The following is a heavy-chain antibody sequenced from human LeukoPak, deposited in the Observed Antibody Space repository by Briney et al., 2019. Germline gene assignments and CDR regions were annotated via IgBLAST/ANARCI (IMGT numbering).Heavy chain of an antibody. D-gene: IGHD6-19*01. CDR2: LIGSGITT. Sequence: QPGGSLRLSCAASVFTFSNSVMSWVRQAPRKGLEWISILIGSGITTYYADSVKSRFAISRDNSKNTLYLQMNSLRADDTAVYYCAKGIYSSGWSYFDYWGHGTLVTVSS. J-gene: IGHJ4*01. V-gene: IGHV3-23*01. CDR1: VFTFSNSV. CDR3: AKGIYSSGWSYFDY.